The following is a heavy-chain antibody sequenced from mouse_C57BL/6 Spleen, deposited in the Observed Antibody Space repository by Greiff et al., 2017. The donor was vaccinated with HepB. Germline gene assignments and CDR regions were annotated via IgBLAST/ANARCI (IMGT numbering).Heavy chain of an antibody. CDR1: GFTFSDYY. J-gene: IGHJ2*01. D-gene: IGHD2-1*01. CDR3: ARGEGGNPYYFDY. CDR2: INYDGSST. Sequence: VESEGGLVQPGSSMKLSCTASGFTFSDYYMAWVRQVPEKGLEWVANINYDGSSTYYLDSLKSRFIISRDNAKNILYLQMSSLKSEDTATYYCARGEGGNPYYFDYWGQGTTLTVSS. V-gene: IGHV5-16*01.